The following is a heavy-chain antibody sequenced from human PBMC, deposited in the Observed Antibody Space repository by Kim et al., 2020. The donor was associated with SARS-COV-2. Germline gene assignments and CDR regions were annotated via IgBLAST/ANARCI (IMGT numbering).Heavy chain of an antibody. CDR2: IKQDGSEK. D-gene: IGHD2-8*01. Sequence: LSLTCAASGFTFSSYWMTWVRQAPGKGLEWVANIKQDGSEKYYVDSVKGRFTISRDNAKNSLYLQMNSLRAADTAVYYCVYGKTSGDYWGQGTLVTV. CDR1: GFTFSSYW. J-gene: IGHJ4*02. CDR3: VYGKTSGDY. V-gene: IGHV3-7*01.